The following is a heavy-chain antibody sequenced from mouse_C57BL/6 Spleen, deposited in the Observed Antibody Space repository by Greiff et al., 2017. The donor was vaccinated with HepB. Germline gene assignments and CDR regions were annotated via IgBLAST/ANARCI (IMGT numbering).Heavy chain of an antibody. Sequence: VQLKQSGAELVRPGASVKLSCTASGFNIKDDYMHWVKQRPEQGLEWIGWIDPENGDTEYASKFQGKATITADTSSNTAYLQLSSLTSEDTAVYYCTYYYGSSYPYWGQGTTLTVSS. D-gene: IGHD1-1*01. J-gene: IGHJ2*01. CDR3: TYYYGSSYPY. CDR2: IDPENGDT. V-gene: IGHV14-4*01. CDR1: GFNIKDDY.